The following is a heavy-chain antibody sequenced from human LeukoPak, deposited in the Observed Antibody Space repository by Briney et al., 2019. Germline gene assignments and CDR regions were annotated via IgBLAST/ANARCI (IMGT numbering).Heavy chain of an antibody. J-gene: IGHJ4*02. D-gene: IGHD6-13*01. CDR2: IYHSGST. CDR1: GYSISSDYY. CDR3: ARGSRVYSSSWYDY. Sequence: SETLSLTCTVSGYSISSDYYWGWIRQPPGKGLEWIGSIYHSGSTYYNPSLKSRVTISVDTSKNQFSLKLSSVTAADTAVYYCARGSRVYSSSWYDYWGQGTLVTVSS. V-gene: IGHV4-38-2*02.